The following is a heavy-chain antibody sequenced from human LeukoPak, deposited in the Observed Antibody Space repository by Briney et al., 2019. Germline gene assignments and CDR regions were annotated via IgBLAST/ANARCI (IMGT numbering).Heavy chain of an antibody. V-gene: IGHV3-9*01. D-gene: IGHD6-19*01. J-gene: IGHJ4*02. CDR1: GFTFDDYA. CDR2: ISWNSGSI. Sequence: LSGGSLRLSCAASGFTFDDYAMHWVRQAPGKGLEWVSGISWNSGSIGYADSVKGRFTISRDNAKNSLYLQMNSLRAEDTASYYCAKESRWLVLDYWGQGTLVTVSS. CDR3: AKESRWLVLDY.